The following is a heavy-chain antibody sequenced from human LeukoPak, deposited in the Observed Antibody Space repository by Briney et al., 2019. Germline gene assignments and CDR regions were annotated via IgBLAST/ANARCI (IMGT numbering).Heavy chain of an antibody. CDR1: GGSIRSSTYY. D-gene: IGHD3-22*01. V-gene: IGHV4-39*01. CDR3: ARLGGYYDPPDY. CDR2: IHHSGDT. J-gene: IGHJ4*02. Sequence: KTSETLSLTCTVSGGSIRSSTYYWAWIRQPPGKGLEWTGTIHHSGDTYYNPSLKSRVTISVDTSKNQFSLNLSSVTAADTAVYYYARLGGYYDPPDYWGQGTLVTVSS.